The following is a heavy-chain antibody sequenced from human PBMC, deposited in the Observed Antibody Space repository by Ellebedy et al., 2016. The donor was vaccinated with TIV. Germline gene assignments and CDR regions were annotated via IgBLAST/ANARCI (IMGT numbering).Heavy chain of an antibody. CDR3: AADASYTVGNHFLPDY. CDR1: GYTFTGYY. CDR2: INPNSGGT. V-gene: IGHV1-2*02. Sequence: ASVKVSCKASGYTFTGYYMHRVRQAPGQGLEWMGWINPNSGGTNYAQKFQGRVTMTRDTSISTAYMELSSLRSEDTALYYCAADASYTVGNHFLPDYWGQGTLVTVSS. D-gene: IGHD2-8*02. J-gene: IGHJ4*02.